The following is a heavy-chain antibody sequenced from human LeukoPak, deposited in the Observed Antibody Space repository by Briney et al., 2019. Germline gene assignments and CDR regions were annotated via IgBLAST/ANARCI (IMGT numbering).Heavy chain of an antibody. CDR2: ISYSGNT. Sequence: SETLSLTCAVSRGSISPYYWSWIRQPPGQGLEWIGYISYSGNTNYNPSLKRRVTMSVEPPRNQFSLNLRSVTPADTAVYFCARVSAAGGYSVGWGYMDVWGKGTTVTVSS. CDR1: RGSISPYY. D-gene: IGHD3-22*01. J-gene: IGHJ6*03. CDR3: ARVSAAGGYSVGWGYMDV. V-gene: IGHV4-59*01.